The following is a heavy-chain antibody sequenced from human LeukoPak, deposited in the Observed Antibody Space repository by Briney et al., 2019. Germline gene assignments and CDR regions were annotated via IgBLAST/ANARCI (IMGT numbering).Heavy chain of an antibody. CDR2: VSGDRRRT. J-gene: IGHJ4*02. D-gene: IGHD1-1*01. Sequence: GGSLRLSCEVSGFSFSRHWMYWVRQAPGKGLECVAKVSGDRRRTDYAESANGRFAVSRDNARNSLHLDMSSLRADDTAVYYCVRGTFDWKGVDFWGQGSLVTVSS. CDR3: VRGTFDWKGVDF. V-gene: IGHV3-7*01. CDR1: GFSFSRHW.